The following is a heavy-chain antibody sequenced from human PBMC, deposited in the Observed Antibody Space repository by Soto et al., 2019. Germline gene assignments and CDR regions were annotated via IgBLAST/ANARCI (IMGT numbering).Heavy chain of an antibody. CDR3: ASHSSSSGFYWFDP. CDR1: GGSVSSGSYY. J-gene: IGHJ5*02. CDR2: IYYSGST. D-gene: IGHD6-6*01. V-gene: IGHV4-61*01. Sequence: QVQLQESGPGLVKPSETLSLTCTVSGGSVSSGSYYWSWIRQPPGKGLEWIGYIYYSGSTNYNPSLKSRVTISVDTSKNQFSLKLSSVTAADTAVYYCASHSSSSGFYWFDPWGQGTLVTVSS.